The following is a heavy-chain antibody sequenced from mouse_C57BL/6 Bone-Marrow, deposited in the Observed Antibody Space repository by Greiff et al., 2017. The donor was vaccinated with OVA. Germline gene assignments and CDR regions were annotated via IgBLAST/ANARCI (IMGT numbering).Heavy chain of an antibody. V-gene: IGHV5-6*01. CDR2: ISSGGSYT. CDR3: AREWFAY. J-gene: IGHJ3*01. CDR1: GFTFSSYG. Sequence: EVQGVESGGDLVKPGGSLKLSCAASGFTFSSYGMSWVRQTPDKRLEWVATISSGGSYTYYPDSVKGRFTISRDNAKNTLYLQMSSLKSEDTAMYDCAREWFAYWGQGTLVTVSA.